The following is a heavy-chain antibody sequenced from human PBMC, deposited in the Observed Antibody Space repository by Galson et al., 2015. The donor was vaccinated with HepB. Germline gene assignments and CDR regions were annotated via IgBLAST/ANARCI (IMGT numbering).Heavy chain of an antibody. Sequence: QSGAEVTKPGESLKISCKGSGYTFTSYRIGWVRQMPGKGLEWMGLIYPGDSDTRYSPSFQGQVTISADKSISTAYLQWSSLKASDTALYYCARQPLASDIVVVVAATGAFDIWGQGTMVTVSS. J-gene: IGHJ3*02. CDR2: IYPGDSDT. V-gene: IGHV5-51*01. CDR3: ARQPLASDIVVVVAATGAFDI. D-gene: IGHD2-15*01. CDR1: GYTFTSYR.